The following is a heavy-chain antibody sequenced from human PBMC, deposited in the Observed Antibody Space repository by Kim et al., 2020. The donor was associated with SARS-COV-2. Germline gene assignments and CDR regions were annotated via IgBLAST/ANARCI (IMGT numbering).Heavy chain of an antibody. Sequence: GGSLRLSCEASRFTFHSYSMNWVRQAPGKGLEWVSSIDSTGTYINYADSVKGRFTISRDNAKNSLYLQMNSLRAEDTAVYYCTKDRRSADGSFDYWGQGTLVTVSP. D-gene: IGHD3-10*01. J-gene: IGHJ4*02. V-gene: IGHV3-21*01. CDR1: RFTFHSYS. CDR3: TKDRRSADGSFDY. CDR2: IDSTGTYI.